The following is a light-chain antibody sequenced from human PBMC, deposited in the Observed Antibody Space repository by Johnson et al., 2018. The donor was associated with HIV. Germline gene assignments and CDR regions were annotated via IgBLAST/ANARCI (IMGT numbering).Light chain of an antibody. CDR2: DNN. J-gene: IGLJ1*01. Sequence: QSVLTQPPSVSAAPGQKVTISCSGSSSNIGNNYVSWYQQLPGTAPKLLIYDNNKRPSGIPDRFSGSKSGTSATLGITGLPTGDEAVYYCGTWDSSLSAGVFGTGTKVTVL. V-gene: IGLV1-51*01. CDR3: GTWDSSLSAGV. CDR1: SSNIGNNY.